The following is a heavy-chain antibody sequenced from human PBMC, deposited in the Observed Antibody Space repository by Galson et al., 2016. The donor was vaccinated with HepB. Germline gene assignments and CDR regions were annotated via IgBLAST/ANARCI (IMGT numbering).Heavy chain of an antibody. CDR2: IYPGDSDT. V-gene: IGHV5-51*01. CDR3: ARVHFYYGMDV. CDR1: GYRFTSYW. J-gene: IGHJ6*02. Sequence: GAEVKKPGESLKISCRGSGYRFTSYWIGWVRQMPGKGLEWVGIIYPGDSDTRYSPSFQGQVTISADKSINTAYLQWSSPKASDTAMYYCARVHFYYGMDVWGQGTTVTVSS.